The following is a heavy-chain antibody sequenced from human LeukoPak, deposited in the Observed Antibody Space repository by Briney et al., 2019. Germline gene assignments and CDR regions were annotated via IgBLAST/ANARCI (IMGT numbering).Heavy chain of an antibody. V-gene: IGHV4-34*01. CDR2: INHSGST. D-gene: IGHD3-10*01. Sequence: SETLSLTCAVYGGSFSGYYRSWIRQPPGKGLEWIGEINHSGSTNYNPSLKSRVTISVDTSKNQFSLKLSSVTAADTAVYYCARGSTDGSLSLDYWGQGTLVTVSS. CDR3: ARGSTDGSLSLDY. J-gene: IGHJ4*02. CDR1: GGSFSGYY.